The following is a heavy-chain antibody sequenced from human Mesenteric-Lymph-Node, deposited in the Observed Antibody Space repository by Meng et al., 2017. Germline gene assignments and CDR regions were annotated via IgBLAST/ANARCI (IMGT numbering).Heavy chain of an antibody. CDR3: ARGSAAAHKFETPWFDP. V-gene: IGHV1-18*01. D-gene: IGHD6-13*01. J-gene: IGHJ5*02. CDR2: ITTYNGNT. CDR1: GYTFSTYG. Sequence: ASVKVSCKASGYTFSTYGISWVRQAPGQGLEWMGWITTYNGNTNYAQKFQGRVTMTTDTSTSTAYMELSSLRSEDTAVYYCARGSAAAHKFETPWFDPWGQGTRVTGYS.